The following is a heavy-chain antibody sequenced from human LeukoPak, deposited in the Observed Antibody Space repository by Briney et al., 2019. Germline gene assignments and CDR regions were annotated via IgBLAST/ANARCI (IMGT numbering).Heavy chain of an antibody. CDR1: GGSISGYY. V-gene: IGHV4-59*01. CDR3: ARDFAGYYYDSSGYYGDAFDI. J-gene: IGHJ3*02. CDR2: IYYSGST. Sequence: PSETLSLTCTVSGGSISGYYWSWLRQPPGKGLECIGYIYYSGSTNYNPSLKSRITISVDTSKNQFSLKLSSVTAADTAVYYCARDFAGYYYDSSGYYGDAFDIWGQGTMVTVSS. D-gene: IGHD3-22*01.